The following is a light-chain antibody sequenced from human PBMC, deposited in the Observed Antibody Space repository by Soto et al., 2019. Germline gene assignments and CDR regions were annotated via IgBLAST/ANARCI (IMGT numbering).Light chain of an antibody. J-gene: IGKJ1*01. CDR1: QTISRW. CDR3: QQYQTWT. Sequence: DIQMTQSPLTLSASVGDRVTITCRASQTISRWLAWYQQKPGKAPKLLIYRASSLESGVPSWFSGSGSGTEFTLTISSLQSDDSAPYYCQQYQTWTFGQGTKVEIK. V-gene: IGKV1-5*03. CDR2: RAS.